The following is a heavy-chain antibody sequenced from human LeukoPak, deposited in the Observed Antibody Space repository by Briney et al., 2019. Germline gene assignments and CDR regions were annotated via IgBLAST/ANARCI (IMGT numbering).Heavy chain of an antibody. J-gene: IGHJ4*02. CDR2: ISYDGSNK. CDR3: AREGDY. CDR1: GFTFSSYA. Sequence: GGSLRLSCAASGFTFSSYAMHWVRQAPGKGLEWVAVISYDGSNKYYADSVKGRFTISRDNSKNTLYLQMNSLRAEDTAVYYCAREGDYWGQGTLVTVSS. V-gene: IGHV3-30*04.